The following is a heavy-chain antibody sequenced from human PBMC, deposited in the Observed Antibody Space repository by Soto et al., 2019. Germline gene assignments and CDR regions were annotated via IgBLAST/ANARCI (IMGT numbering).Heavy chain of an antibody. CDR2: IYHSGST. D-gene: IGHD5-18*01. CDR3: ARDPSAIQLGSGMDV. V-gene: IGHV4-30-2*01. CDR1: GGSISSGGYS. Sequence: SETLSLTCTVSGGSISSGGYSWSWIRQPPGKGLEWIGYIYHSGSTYYNPSLKSRVTISVDRSKNQFSLKLSSVTAADTAVYYCARDPSAIQLGSGMDVWGQGTTVTVSS. J-gene: IGHJ6*02.